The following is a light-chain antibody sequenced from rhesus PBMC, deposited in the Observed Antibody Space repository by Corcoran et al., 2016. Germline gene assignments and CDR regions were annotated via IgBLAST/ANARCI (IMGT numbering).Light chain of an antibody. J-gene: IGKJ4*01. CDR2: GPA. CDR3: QQSST. CDR1: QSVSSS. V-gene: IGKV3-42*01. Sequence: EIVMTQSPATLSLSPGERATLSCRASQSVSSSLAWYQQKPGQAPRALIYGPARRATGIPDRFSGSGSGTEFTLTISSLEPEDVGVYYCQQSSTFGGGTKVEIK.